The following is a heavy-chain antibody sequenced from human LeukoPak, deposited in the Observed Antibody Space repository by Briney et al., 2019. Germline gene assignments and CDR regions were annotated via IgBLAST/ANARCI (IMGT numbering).Heavy chain of an antibody. J-gene: IGHJ4*02. CDR2: ISGSGTTI. D-gene: IGHD2-15*01. CDR3: ARDFLEDPQ. CDR1: AFTFSSYN. Sequence: PGGSLRLSCAASAFTFSSYNMNWVRQAPGKGLEWVSYISGSGTTIYYVDSVKGRFTISRDNAKNSLYLQMNSLRAEDTAVYYCARDFLEDPQWGQGTLVTVS. V-gene: IGHV3-48*01.